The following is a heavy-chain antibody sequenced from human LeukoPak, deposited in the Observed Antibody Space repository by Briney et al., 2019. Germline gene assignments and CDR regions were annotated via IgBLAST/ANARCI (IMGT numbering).Heavy chain of an antibody. Sequence: SETLSLTCTVSGDSISSGGYFWSWIRQHPGKGLEWIGYIYYTGSTTYNPSLQSRVTVSVDTPKNHFSLRLNPVTAADTAVYFCARGLPGARIPYHFDSWGQGTLVTVSS. V-gene: IGHV4-31*03. D-gene: IGHD7-27*01. CDR3: ARGLPGARIPYHFDS. CDR2: IYYTGST. J-gene: IGHJ4*02. CDR1: GDSISSGGYF.